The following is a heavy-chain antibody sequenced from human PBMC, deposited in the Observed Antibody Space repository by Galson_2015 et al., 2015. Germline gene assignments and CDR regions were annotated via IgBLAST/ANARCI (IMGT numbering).Heavy chain of an antibody. Sequence: CAISWDSVSSNSAAWNWMRQSPSRGLEWLGRAYYRTKGYNDYAVSVKSRITINPDTSKNQFSLQLNSVTPEDTAVYYCARDRDGSGILCGYWFDPWGQGTLVTVSS. J-gene: IGHJ5*02. CDR2: AYYRTKGYN. CDR3: ARDRDGSGILCGYWFDP. CDR1: WDSVSSNSAA. V-gene: IGHV6-1*01. D-gene: IGHD3-10*01.